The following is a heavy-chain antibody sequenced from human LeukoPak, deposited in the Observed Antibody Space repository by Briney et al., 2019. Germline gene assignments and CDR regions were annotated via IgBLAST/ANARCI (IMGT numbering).Heavy chain of an antibody. CDR2: INAGNGNT. V-gene: IGHV1-3*01. J-gene: IGHJ4*02. CDR1: GYTFTSYA. CDR3: AREGITAGSSWYGGYFDY. Sequence: ASVKVSCKASGYTFTSYAMHWVRQAPGQRLEWMGWINAGNGNTKFSQKFQGRVTITRDTSASTAYMELSSLRSEDTAVYYCAREGITAGSSWYGGYFDYWGQGTLVTVSS. D-gene: IGHD6-13*01.